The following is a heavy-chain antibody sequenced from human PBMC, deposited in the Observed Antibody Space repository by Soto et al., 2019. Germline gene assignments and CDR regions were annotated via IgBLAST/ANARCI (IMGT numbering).Heavy chain of an antibody. CDR2: INPNSGGT. D-gene: IGHD2-2*01. Sequence: ASVKVSCKASGYTITGYYMHCVRQAPGQGLEWMGWINPNSGGTNYAQKFQGWVTMTRDTSISTAYMELSRLRSDDTAVYYCARGGGYCSSTSCYALGYYYYMDVWGKGTTVTVS. CDR3: ARGGGYCSSTSCYALGYYYYMDV. J-gene: IGHJ6*03. V-gene: IGHV1-2*04. CDR1: GYTITGYY.